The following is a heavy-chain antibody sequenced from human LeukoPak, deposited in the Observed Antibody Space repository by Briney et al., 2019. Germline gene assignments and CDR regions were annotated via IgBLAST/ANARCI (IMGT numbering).Heavy chain of an antibody. CDR3: ATFDVWDAFDI. Sequence: ASETLSLTCAVYGGSFSGYYWSWIRQPAGTGLEWIGRIYTSGSTDYNPSLKSRVTISVDTSKNQFSLKLSSVTAADTAVYYCATFDVWDAFDIWGQGTMVTVSS. D-gene: IGHD5/OR15-5a*01. J-gene: IGHJ3*02. CDR1: GGSFSGYY. CDR2: IYTSGST. V-gene: IGHV4-59*10.